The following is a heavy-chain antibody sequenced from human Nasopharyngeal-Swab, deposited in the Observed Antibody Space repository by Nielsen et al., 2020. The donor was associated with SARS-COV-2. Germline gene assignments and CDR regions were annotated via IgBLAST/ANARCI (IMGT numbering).Heavy chain of an antibody. CDR1: GGSISPYS. V-gene: IGHV4-59*08. CDR2: ISYSGST. J-gene: IGHJ6*03. CDR3: ARHAPPVYYYYMDV. Sequence: SETLSPTFTALGGSISPYSWSWTRRLPGKGLDWIGYISYSGSTNYNPSLKSRVTISVDTSEKQFSLRLSSPTAADTAVYYCARHAPPVYYYYMDVWGKGTTVTVSS.